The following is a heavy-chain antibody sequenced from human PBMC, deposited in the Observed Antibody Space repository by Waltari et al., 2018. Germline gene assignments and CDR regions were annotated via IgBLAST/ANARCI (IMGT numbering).Heavy chain of an antibody. CDR1: GLTFSSYA. J-gene: IGHJ4*02. CDR2: IYSGGST. CDR3: AQLYDY. Sequence: EVQLLESGGGFVQPGGSLILSCAASGLTFSSYAMSWVRQAPGKGLEWVSVIYSGGSTYYADSVKGRFTISRDNSKNTLYLQMNSLRAEDTAVYYCAQLYDYWGQGTLVTVSS. V-gene: IGHV3-23*03.